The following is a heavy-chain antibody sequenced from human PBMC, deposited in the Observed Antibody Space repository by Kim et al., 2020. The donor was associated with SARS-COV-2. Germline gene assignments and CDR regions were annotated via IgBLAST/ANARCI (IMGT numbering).Heavy chain of an antibody. CDR2: IVVGSGNT. D-gene: IGHD6-13*01. V-gene: IGHV1-58*01. CDR3: AADGYTYSSSWGTDY. CDR1: GFTFTSSA. J-gene: IGHJ4*02. Sequence: SVKVSCKASGFTFTSSAVQWVRQARGQRLEWIGWIVVGSGNTNYAQKFQERVTITRDMSTSTAYMELSSLRSEDTAVYYCAADGYTYSSSWGTDYWGQGTLVTVSS.